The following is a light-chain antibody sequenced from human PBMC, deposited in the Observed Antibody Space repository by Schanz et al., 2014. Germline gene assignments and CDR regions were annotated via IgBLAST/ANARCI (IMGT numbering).Light chain of an antibody. CDR2: WAS. CDR3: QQYSSVPQ. J-gene: IGKJ1*01. CDR1: RSVLSSSNNKNY. Sequence: DIVMTQSPDSLAVSLGERATINCKSSRSVLSSSNNKNYLAWYQQTPGQPPKLLIYWASTRESGVPNRFSGSGYGTDFTLTITNLQAEDVAVYYCQQYSSVPQFGQGTKVEIK. V-gene: IGKV4-1*01.